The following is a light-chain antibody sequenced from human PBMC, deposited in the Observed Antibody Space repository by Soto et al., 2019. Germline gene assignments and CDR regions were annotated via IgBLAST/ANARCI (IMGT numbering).Light chain of an antibody. Sequence: EIVLTQSPGTLSLSPGERATLSCRASQSVSSSYLAWYQQKPGQAPRLLIYGASSRATGIPDRFSGSGSGTDFTLTISRLEPEDFAVYYYQQYGSSPTTFAQGTRLEIK. CDR2: GAS. CDR3: QQYGSSPTT. CDR1: QSVSSSY. J-gene: IGKJ5*01. V-gene: IGKV3-20*01.